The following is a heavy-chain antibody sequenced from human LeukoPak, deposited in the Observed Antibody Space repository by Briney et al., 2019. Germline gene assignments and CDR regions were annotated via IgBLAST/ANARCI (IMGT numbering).Heavy chain of an antibody. Sequence: SETLSLTCTVSGGSISSSSYYWGWIRQPPGKGLEWIGSIYYSGSTYYNPSLKSRVTISVDTSKNQFSLKLSSVTAADTAVYYCARDYYDSSENAFDIWGQGTMVTVSS. D-gene: IGHD3-22*01. CDR2: IYYSGST. J-gene: IGHJ3*02. CDR3: ARDYYDSSENAFDI. CDR1: GGSISSSSYY. V-gene: IGHV4-39*07.